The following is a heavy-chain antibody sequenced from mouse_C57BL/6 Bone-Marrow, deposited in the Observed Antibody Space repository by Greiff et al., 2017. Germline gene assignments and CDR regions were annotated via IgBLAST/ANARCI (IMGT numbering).Heavy chain of an antibody. D-gene: IGHD2-12*01. CDR1: GYTFTSYW. Sequence: QVQLQQPGAELVKPGASVKLSCKASGYTFTSYWMHWVKQRPGQGLEWIGMIHPNSGITNYNEKFKSKATLTVDKSSSTAYMQLSSLTSEDSAVYYCARKGYYLFAYWGQGTLVTVSA. J-gene: IGHJ3*01. CDR2: IHPNSGIT. CDR3: ARKGYYLFAY. V-gene: IGHV1-64*01.